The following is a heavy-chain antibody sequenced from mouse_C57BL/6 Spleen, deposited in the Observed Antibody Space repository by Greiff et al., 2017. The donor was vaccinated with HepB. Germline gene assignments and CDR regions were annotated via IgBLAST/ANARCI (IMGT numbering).Heavy chain of an antibody. CDR2: INYDGSST. CDR1: GFTFSDYY. D-gene: IGHD4-1*01. J-gene: IGHJ1*03. V-gene: IGHV5-16*01. CDR3: ARDRELGYFYFDV. Sequence: EVQLVESEGGLVQPGSSMKLSCTASGFTFSDYYMAWVRQVPEQGLEWVANINYDGSSTYYLDTLKSRFIISRDNANNILYLQMSSLKSEDTATYYCARDRELGYFYFDVWGTGTTVTVSS.